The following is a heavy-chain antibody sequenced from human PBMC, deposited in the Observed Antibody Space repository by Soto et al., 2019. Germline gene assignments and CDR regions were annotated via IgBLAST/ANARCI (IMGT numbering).Heavy chain of an antibody. Sequence: QVQLVQSGAEVKKPGSSVKVSCKASGGTFSSYTINWVRQAPGQGLEWMGRIIPILGIANYAQKFQGRVTITADKSTSTAYMELSSLRSEDTAVYYCARDPSAGDSAGYWGQGTLVTVSS. CDR3: ARDPSAGDSAGY. CDR1: GGTFSSYT. J-gene: IGHJ4*02. CDR2: IIPILGIA. V-gene: IGHV1-69*08. D-gene: IGHD2-21*01.